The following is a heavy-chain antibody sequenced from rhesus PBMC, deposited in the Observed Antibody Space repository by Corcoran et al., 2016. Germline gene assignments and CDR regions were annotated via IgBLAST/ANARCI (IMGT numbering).Heavy chain of an antibody. CDR1: GGSISSRS. J-gene: IGHJ4*01. CDR3: ARDRVAAAGSVDY. D-gene: IGHD6-25*01. CDR2: IYGSSGST. Sequence: QLQLQESGPGLVKPSETLSVPCAVSGGSISSRSWTWLRQAPGQGLEWIGYIYGSSGSTNYNPSLKSRVTISKDTSKNQFSLKLSSVTAADTAVYYCARDRVAAAGSVDYWGQGVLVTVSS. V-gene: IGHV4-169*02.